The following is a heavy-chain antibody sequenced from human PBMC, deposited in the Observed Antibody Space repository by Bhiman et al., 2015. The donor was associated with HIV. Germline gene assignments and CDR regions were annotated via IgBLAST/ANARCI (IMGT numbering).Heavy chain of an antibody. CDR1: GFTFSSYS. J-gene: IGHJ5*02. Sequence: EVQLVESGGGLVQPGGSLRLSCAASGFTFSSYSMNWVRQAPGKGLEWVSSISSSSSYIYYADSLKGRFTISRDNAKNSLYLQMNSLRAEDTAVYYCARGSSSALSAERFDPWGQGTLVTVSS. D-gene: IGHD6-6*01. CDR3: ARGSSSALSAERFDP. V-gene: IGHV3-21*06. CDR2: ISSSSSYI.